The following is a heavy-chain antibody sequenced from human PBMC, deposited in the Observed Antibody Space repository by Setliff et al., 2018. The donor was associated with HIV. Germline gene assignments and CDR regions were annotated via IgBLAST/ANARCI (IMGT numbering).Heavy chain of an antibody. V-gene: IGHV2-5*01. CDR1: GFSLNTPGLG. CDR2: IYWNNDK. J-gene: IGHJ4*02. CDR3: AHRPLSADDFDY. Sequence: GSGPTLVNPTQTLTLTCTFSGFSLNTPGLGVGWIRQPPGEALEWLALIYWNNDKRYNPSLGSRLSITKDTSKNLVVLVMTNMDAVDTATYYCAHRPLSADDFDYWGQGTRVTAPQ.